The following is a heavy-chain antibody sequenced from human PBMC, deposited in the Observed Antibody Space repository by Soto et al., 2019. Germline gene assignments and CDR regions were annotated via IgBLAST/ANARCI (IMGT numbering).Heavy chain of an antibody. CDR2: IYYSGST. CDR3: ARKYYSPGGRGDNWLDP. V-gene: IGHV4-31*03. Sequence: SETLSLTCTVSSGSISSGGYYWSWIRQHPGKGLEWIGYIYYSGSTYYNPSLKSRVTISVDTSKNQFSLELSSVTAADTAVYYCARKYYSPGGRGDNWLDPSGQGTLVTVYS. J-gene: IGHJ5*02. D-gene: IGHD2-21*01. CDR1: SGSISSGGYY.